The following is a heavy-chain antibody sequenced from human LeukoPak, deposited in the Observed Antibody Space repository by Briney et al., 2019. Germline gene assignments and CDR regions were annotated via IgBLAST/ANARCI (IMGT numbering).Heavy chain of an antibody. CDR1: GGSISSYY. J-gene: IGHJ4*02. CDR3: AREWGSSWEFDY. D-gene: IGHD6-13*01. Sequence: SETLSLTCTVSGGSISSYYWSWIRQPPGKGLEWIGYIYYSGSTNYNPSLKSRVTISVDTSKNQFSLKLSSVTAADTAVYYCAREWGSSWEFDYWGQGTLVTVSS. CDR2: IYYSGST. V-gene: IGHV4-59*01.